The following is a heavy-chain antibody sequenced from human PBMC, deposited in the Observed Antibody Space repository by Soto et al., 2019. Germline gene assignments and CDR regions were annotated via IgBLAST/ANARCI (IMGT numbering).Heavy chain of an antibody. CDR2: IYYSGST. D-gene: IGHD5-12*01. Sequence: TLSLTCTVSGGSISSSSYYWGWIRQPPGKGLEWIGSIYYSGSTYYNPSLKSRVTISVDTSKNQFSLKLSSVTAADTAVYYCARQVDIVAIGPDAFDIWGQGTMVTVSS. V-gene: IGHV4-39*01. CDR1: GGSISSSSYY. CDR3: ARQVDIVAIGPDAFDI. J-gene: IGHJ3*02.